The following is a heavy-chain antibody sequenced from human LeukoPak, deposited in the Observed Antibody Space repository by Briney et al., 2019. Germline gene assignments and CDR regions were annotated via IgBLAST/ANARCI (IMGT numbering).Heavy chain of an antibody. D-gene: IGHD7-27*01. J-gene: IGHJ4*02. CDR3: ARDKMTGDSYFDY. CDR2: IKQDGSEK. V-gene: IGHV3-7*01. Sequence: GGSLRLSCAASGFTFSSYWMSLVRQAPGKGLEWVAHIKQDGSEKNYVDSVKGRFTISRDNAKNSLLLQMDGLRAEDAAVYYCARDKMTGDSYFDYWGQGTLVTVSS. CDR1: GFTFSSYW.